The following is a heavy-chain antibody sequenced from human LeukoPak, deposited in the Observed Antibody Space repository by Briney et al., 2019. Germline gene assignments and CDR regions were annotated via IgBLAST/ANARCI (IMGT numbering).Heavy chain of an antibody. D-gene: IGHD6-19*01. V-gene: IGHV3-74*01. J-gene: IGHJ4*02. Sequence: PGGSLRLSCAASGFTFSTYWMHWVRQAPGKGLVWVSRINTDGGITSYADSVKGRFTVSRDNAKNTVYLQMNSLRADDTAVYYCARDLSAAGNGWDYWGQGTLVTVSS. CDR1: GFTFSTYW. CDR3: ARDLSAAGNGWDY. CDR2: INTDGGIT.